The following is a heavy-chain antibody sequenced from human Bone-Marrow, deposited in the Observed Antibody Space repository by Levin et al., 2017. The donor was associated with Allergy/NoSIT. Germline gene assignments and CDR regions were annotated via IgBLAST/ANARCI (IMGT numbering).Heavy chain of an antibody. J-gene: IGHJ5*02. V-gene: IGHV2-5*02. CDR3: THRASTERHFNWFDP. CDR1: GFSLSTSGVG. D-gene: IGHD1-1*01. Sequence: SGPTLVKPTQTLTLTCTFSGFSLSTSGVGVGWIRQPPGKALKWLALIYWDDDKRYSPSLKSRLTINKDTSKNQVVLTMTNMDPVNTATYYCTHRASTERHFNWFDPWGQGTLVTVSS. CDR2: IYWDDDK.